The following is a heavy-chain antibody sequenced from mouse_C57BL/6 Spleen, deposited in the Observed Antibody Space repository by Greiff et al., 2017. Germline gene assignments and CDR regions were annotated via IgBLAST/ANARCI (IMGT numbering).Heavy chain of an antibody. D-gene: IGHD2-1*01. CDR1: GFNIKDYY. J-gene: IGHJ4*01. Sequence: VQLQQSGAELVKPGASVKLSCTASGFNIKDYYMHWVKQRTEQGLEWIGRIDPEDGETKYAPNFQGKATITADTSSNTAYLQLSSLTSEDTAVYYCAYGNYGAMDYWGQGTSVTVSS. CDR2: IDPEDGET. CDR3: AYGNYGAMDY. V-gene: IGHV14-2*01.